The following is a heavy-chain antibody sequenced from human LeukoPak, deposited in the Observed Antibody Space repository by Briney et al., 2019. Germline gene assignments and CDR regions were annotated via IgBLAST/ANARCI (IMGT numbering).Heavy chain of an antibody. CDR2: MNPNSGNT. CDR1: GYTFTSYD. V-gene: IGHV1-8*01. D-gene: IGHD1-26*01. J-gene: IGHJ4*02. CDR3: ARAGSGSYFDY. Sequence: ASLRVSFKASGYTFTSYDINWVRQATGQGLEWMGWMNPNSGNTGYAQKFQGRVTMTRNTSISTAYMELSSLRAEDTAVYYCARAGSGSYFDYWGQGTLVTVSS.